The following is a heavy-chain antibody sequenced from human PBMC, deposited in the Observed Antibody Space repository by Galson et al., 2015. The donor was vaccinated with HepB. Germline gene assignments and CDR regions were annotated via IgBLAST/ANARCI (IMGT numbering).Heavy chain of an antibody. CDR3: ARCPDDFWSGVRKLWSRGGNYFDY. Sequence: SLRLSCAASGFTFSSYTMNWVRQAPGKGLEWLSYISTDSSTIYYADSVKGRFTISRDNAKNSLYLQMPSLRDEDTAVYYCARCPDDFWSGVRKLWSRGGNYFDYWGQGTLVTVSS. J-gene: IGHJ4*02. V-gene: IGHV3-48*02. D-gene: IGHD3-3*01. CDR2: ISTDSSTI. CDR1: GFTFSSYT.